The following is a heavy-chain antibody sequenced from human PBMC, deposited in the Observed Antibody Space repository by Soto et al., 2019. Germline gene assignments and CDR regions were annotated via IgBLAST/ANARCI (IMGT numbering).Heavy chain of an antibody. CDR2: IYWDDDK. CDR1: GFSLSTSGVG. D-gene: IGHD3-16*01. V-gene: IGHV2-5*02. J-gene: IGHJ4*02. CDR3: AHRKIPPADEAFDHFDY. Sequence: SCPTLVNPTQTLTLTCTFSGFSLSTSGVGXGWIRQPPGKALEWLALIYWDDDKRYSPSLKSRLTITKDTSKNQVVLTMTNMDPVDTATYYCAHRKIPPADEAFDHFDYWGQGTLVTVSS.